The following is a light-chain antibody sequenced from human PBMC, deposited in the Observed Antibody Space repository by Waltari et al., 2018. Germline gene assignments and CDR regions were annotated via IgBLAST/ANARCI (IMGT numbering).Light chain of an antibody. CDR2: DVT. CDR1: SSDVGRYNF. J-gene: IGLJ2*01. CDR3: GSYRYGSSLV. Sequence: QSALTQPASVSGSPGQSIAISCAGTSSDVGRYNFVPWYQQQPGKAPKTMLYDVTKRPSGVSDRFSGSKSGNTASLTISGLQAEDEGDYYCGSYRYGSSLVFGGGTRLTVL. V-gene: IGLV2-14*03.